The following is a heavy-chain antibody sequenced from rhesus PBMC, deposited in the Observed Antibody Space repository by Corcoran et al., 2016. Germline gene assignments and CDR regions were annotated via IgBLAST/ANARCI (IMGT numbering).Heavy chain of an antibody. D-gene: IGHD6-25*01. Sequence: QLQLQESGPGLVKPSETLSLTCAVSGGSISSSYWSWIRQAPGKGLEWIGYIYGSGRRNNSNPSLKSRVTLSVATSKDQLSLKLSSVTAADTAVYYCARDRGRAAVNDRFDVWGPGVLVTVSS. CDR2: IYGSGRRN. CDR1: GGSISSSY. V-gene: IGHV4-169*02. CDR3: ARDRGRAAVNDRFDV. J-gene: IGHJ5-1*01.